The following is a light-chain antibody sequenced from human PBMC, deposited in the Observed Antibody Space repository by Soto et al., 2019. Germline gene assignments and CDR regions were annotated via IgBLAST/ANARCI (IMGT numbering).Light chain of an antibody. CDR2: DAS. J-gene: IGKJ5*01. CDR3: QQYGSSPIT. CDR1: QSGSGTY. Sequence: EIVLTQSPGTLSLSPGERTTLSCRASQSGSGTYLAWYQQKPGQAPRLLIYDASSRATGIPDRFSGSGSGTDFTLTISRLEPEDYAVYYCQQYGSSPITFGQGTRLE. V-gene: IGKV3-20*01.